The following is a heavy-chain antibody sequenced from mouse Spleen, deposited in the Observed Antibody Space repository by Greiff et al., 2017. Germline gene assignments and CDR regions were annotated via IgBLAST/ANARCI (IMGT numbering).Heavy chain of an antibody. Sequence: VQLQQSGAELVMPGASVKLSCKASGYTFTSYWMHWVKQRPGQGLEWIGYIDPSDSYTNYNQKFKDKATLTVDKSASTAYMQLSSLTSEDSAVYDCERRSSSVDMDYWGQGTSVTVSS. CDR1: GYTFTSYW. J-gene: IGHJ4*01. D-gene: IGHD1-1*01. CDR2: IDPSDSYT. V-gene: IGHV1-69*01. CDR3: ERRSSSVDMDY.